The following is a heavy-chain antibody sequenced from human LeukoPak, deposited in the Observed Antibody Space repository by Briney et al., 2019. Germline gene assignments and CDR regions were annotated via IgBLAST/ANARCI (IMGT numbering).Heavy chain of an antibody. CDR1: GFIFTSYW. CDR3: ARDATRGGDNDY. V-gene: IGHV3-7*01. J-gene: IGHJ4*02. Sequence: PGGSLRLSCAVSGFIFTSYWMSWVRQAPGKGLEWVANINEDGSYKFHADSVKGRLTISRDNAKNSLYLQMNSLRADDTAVYYCARDATRGGDNDYWGQGTRVIVSS. CDR2: INEDGSYK. D-gene: IGHD2-21*02.